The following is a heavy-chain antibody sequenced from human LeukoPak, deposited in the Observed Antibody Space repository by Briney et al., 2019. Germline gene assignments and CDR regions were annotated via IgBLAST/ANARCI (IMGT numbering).Heavy chain of an antibody. J-gene: IGHJ4*02. Sequence: GESLKISCKGSGYSFTSYWISWVRQMPGEGLEWMGRIDPSDSYTNYSPSFQGHVTISADKSISTAYLQWSSLKASDTAMYYCARHESASVTTFDYWGQGTLVTVSS. D-gene: IGHD4-17*01. CDR3: ARHESASVTTFDY. CDR2: IDPSDSYT. CDR1: GYSFTSYW. V-gene: IGHV5-10-1*01.